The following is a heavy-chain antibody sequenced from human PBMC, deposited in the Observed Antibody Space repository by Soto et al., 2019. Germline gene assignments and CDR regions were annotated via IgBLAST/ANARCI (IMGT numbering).Heavy chain of an antibody. V-gene: IGHV1-2*04. Sequence: QVQLVQSGAEVKKPGASVTVSCKASGYTFTGYYMHCVRQAPGQGLEWMGWINPNSGGTNYAQKFQGWVTMTRDTSISTAYMELSRLRSDDTAVYYCARDWNSGSQLVYFDYWGQGTLVTVSS. CDR1: GYTFTGYY. CDR3: ARDWNSGSQLVYFDY. J-gene: IGHJ4*02. CDR2: INPNSGGT. D-gene: IGHD1-26*01.